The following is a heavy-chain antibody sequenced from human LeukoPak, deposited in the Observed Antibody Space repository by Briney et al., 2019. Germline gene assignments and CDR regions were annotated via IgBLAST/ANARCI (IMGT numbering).Heavy chain of an antibody. Sequence: GGSLRLSCAASGFTFSSYWMHWVRQAAVKGLVWVSRINSDGSSTTYADPVKGRFTISRDNAKNTLYLQMNRLRAQDTAVYYCARVGVYDFHMDVWGKGTTVTVSS. CDR3: ARVGVYDFHMDV. V-gene: IGHV3-74*01. CDR1: GFTFSSYW. CDR2: INSDGSST. J-gene: IGHJ6*03. D-gene: IGHD3-3*01.